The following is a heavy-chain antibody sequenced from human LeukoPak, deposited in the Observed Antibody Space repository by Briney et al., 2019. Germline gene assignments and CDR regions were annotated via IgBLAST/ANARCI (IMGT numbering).Heavy chain of an antibody. J-gene: IGHJ5*02. D-gene: IGHD3-10*01. V-gene: IGHV3-33*08. CDR1: GFTFSSYS. CDR2: IWYDGSNK. CDR3: ARDGLNYGSGSYLVSRNWFDP. Sequence: GGSLRLSCAASGFTFSSYSMNWVRQAPGKGLEWVAVIWYDGSNKYYADSVKGRFTISRDNSKNTLYLQMNSLRAEDMAVYYCARDGLNYGSGSYLVSRNWFDPWGQGTLVTVSS.